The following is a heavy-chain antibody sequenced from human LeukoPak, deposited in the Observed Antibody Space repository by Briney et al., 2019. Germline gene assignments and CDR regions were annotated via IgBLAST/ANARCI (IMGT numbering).Heavy chain of an antibody. D-gene: IGHD1-26*01. V-gene: IGHV3-43*02. CDR1: GVTFDDYA. Sequence: WETLTLSCAASGVTFDDYARHWVRQAPCKGLELVSLMNGDDGSTYYADSVNDRFTISRDNSKHYLYPLMKSLRTEDTACYYCSKDKILVGGTSWYYYYGMDVWGKGTTVTVSS. CDR3: SKDKILVGGTSWYYYYGMDV. CDR2: MNGDDGST. J-gene: IGHJ6*04.